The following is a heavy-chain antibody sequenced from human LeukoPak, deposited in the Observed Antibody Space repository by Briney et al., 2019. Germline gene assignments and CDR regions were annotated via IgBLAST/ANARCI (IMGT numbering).Heavy chain of an antibody. V-gene: IGHV4-59*01. J-gene: IGHJ5*02. CDR2: IYYSGST. D-gene: IGHD3-22*01. CDR1: GGSISSYY. Sequence: SETLSLTCTVSGGSISSYYWSWIRQPPGKGLEWIGYIYYSGSTNYNPSLKSRVTISVDTSKNQFSLKLSSVTAADTAVYYCARDLAGRYYYDSSGHWFDPWGQGTLATVSS. CDR3: ARDLAGRYYYDSSGHWFDP.